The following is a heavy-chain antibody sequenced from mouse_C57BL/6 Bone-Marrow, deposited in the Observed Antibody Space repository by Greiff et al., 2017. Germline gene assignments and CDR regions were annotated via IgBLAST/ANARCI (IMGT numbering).Heavy chain of an antibody. CDR1: GFTFSAYY. CDR2: FNSDGSST. Sequence: EVHLVESEGGLVQPGSSMKLSCTASGFTFSAYYMAWVRQVPEKGLEWVANFNSDGSSTYYLDSLKSRFIISRDNAKTILYLQMSSLKLEDTATYYCARGYYGSFFDYWGQGTTLTVSS. CDR3: ARGYYGSFFDY. J-gene: IGHJ2*01. D-gene: IGHD1-1*01. V-gene: IGHV5-16*01.